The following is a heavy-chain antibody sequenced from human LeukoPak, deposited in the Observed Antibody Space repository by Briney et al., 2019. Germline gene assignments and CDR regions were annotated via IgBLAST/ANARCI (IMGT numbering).Heavy chain of an antibody. CDR1: GFTVSSNY. Sequence: HPGGSLRLSCAASGFTVSSNYMSWVRQAPGKGLEWVSVIYSGGSTYYADSVKGRFTISRDNSKNTLYLQMNSLRAEDTAVYYCARSFPYSSSWYFGVYVFDIWGQGTMVTVSS. J-gene: IGHJ3*02. V-gene: IGHV3-66*01. D-gene: IGHD6-13*01. CDR3: ARSFPYSSSWYFGVYVFDI. CDR2: IYSGGST.